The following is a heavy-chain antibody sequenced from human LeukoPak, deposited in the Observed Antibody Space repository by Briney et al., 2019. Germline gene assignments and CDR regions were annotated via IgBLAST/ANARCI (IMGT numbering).Heavy chain of an antibody. CDR3: ARHYVDYDSSGYPDY. CDR1: GGSISSYY. D-gene: IGHD3-22*01. V-gene: IGHV4-59*08. Sequence: SETLSLTCTVSGGSISSYYWSWIRQPPGKGLEWIGYIYYSGSTNYNPSLKSRVTISVDTSKNQFSLKLSSVTAADTAVCYCARHYVDYDSSGYPDYWGQGTLVTVSS. J-gene: IGHJ4*02. CDR2: IYYSGST.